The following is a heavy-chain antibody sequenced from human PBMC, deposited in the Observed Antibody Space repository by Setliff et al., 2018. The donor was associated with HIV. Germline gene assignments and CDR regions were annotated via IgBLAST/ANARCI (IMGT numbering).Heavy chain of an antibody. CDR3: ARHTLSLNPFDP. CDR2: INHSGST. J-gene: IGHJ5*02. Sequence: PSETLSLTCAVYGGSFSGYYWSWIRQPPGKGLEWIGEINHSGSTNYNMSLWSRVTISLDASRNQFSLELISVTAADTAVYYCARHTLSLNPFDPWGQGTLVTVSS. CDR1: GGSFSGYY. D-gene: IGHD2-2*02. V-gene: IGHV4-34*01.